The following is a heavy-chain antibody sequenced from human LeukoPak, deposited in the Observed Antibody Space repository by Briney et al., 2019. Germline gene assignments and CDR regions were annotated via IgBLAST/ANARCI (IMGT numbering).Heavy chain of an antibody. Sequence: GGSLRLSCAASGFTFSLYNMNWVRQAPGKGLEWVSQISASETSIKYADSVRGRFTISRDNVKNSVYLQMNSLRAEDTAIYYCVRDNLENQWLERSNWGQGTLVTVSS. CDR2: ISASETSI. V-gene: IGHV3-48*03. CDR3: VRDNLENQWLERSN. D-gene: IGHD6-19*01. CDR1: GFTFSLYN. J-gene: IGHJ4*02.